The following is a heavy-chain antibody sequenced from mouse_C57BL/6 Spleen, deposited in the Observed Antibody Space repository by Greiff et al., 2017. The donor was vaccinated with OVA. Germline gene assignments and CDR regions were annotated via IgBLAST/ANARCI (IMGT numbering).Heavy chain of an antibody. J-gene: IGHJ4*01. Sequence: QVQLKQSGAELARPGASVKLSCKASGYTFTSYGISWVKQRTGQGLEWIGGIYPRSGNTYYNEKFKGKATLTADKSSSTAYMELRSLTSEDSAVYFCARGDYGSSYGYAMDYWGQGTSVTVSS. D-gene: IGHD1-1*01. CDR2: IYPRSGNT. CDR3: ARGDYGSSYGYAMDY. CDR1: GYTFTSYG. V-gene: IGHV1-81*01.